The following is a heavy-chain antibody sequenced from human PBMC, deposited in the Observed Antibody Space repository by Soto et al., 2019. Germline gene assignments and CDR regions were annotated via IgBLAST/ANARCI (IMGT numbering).Heavy chain of an antibody. CDR2: ISAYNGNT. CDR1: GYTFTSYG. CDR3: AREKDQLPEGWFDP. Sequence: ASVKVSCKASGYTFTSYGISWVRQAPGQGLEWMGWISAYNGNTNYAQKLQGRVTMTTDTSTSTAYMELRSLRSDDTAVYCCAREKDQLPEGWFDPWGQGTLVTVSS. J-gene: IGHJ5*02. D-gene: IGHD2-2*01. V-gene: IGHV1-18*01.